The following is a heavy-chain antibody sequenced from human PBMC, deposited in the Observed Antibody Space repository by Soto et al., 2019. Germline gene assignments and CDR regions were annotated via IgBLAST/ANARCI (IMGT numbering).Heavy chain of an antibody. CDR1: GFTVSSNY. D-gene: IGHD3-3*01. CDR3: TRERFLEWLVGARLWAVDH. V-gene: IGHV3-53*01. Sequence: GGSLRLSCAASGFTVSSNYMNWVRQAPGKVLEWVSVIYSDDRTYYADSVKGRFTISRDNSKNTVYLQLNSLRAEDTAVYYCTRERFLEWLVGARLWAVDHWRQGIMVIVSS. J-gene: IGHJ3*01. CDR2: IYSDDRT.